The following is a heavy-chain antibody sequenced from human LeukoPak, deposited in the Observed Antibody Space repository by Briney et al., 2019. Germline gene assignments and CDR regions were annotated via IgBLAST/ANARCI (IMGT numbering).Heavy chain of an antibody. CDR2: INPNSGGT. CDR1: GYTFTGYY. CDR3: AKEDSGSSIDY. J-gene: IGHJ4*02. Sequence: ASVKVSCKASGYTFTGYYMHWVRQAPGQGLEWMGWINPNSGGTNYAQKFQGRVTMTRGTSINTDYMELSRLRSDDTAVYYCAKEDSGSSIDYWGQGTLVTVSS. V-gene: IGHV1-2*02. D-gene: IGHD1-26*01.